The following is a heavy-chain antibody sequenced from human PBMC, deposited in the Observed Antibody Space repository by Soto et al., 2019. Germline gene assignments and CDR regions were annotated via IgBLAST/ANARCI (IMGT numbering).Heavy chain of an antibody. Sequence: SETLSLTCTVPGGSISSGDYYWSWIRQPPGKGLEWIGYIYYSGSTYYNPSLKSRVTISVDTSKNQFSLKLSSVTAADTAVYYCARDRFTYYDFWSGYYSGSNWFDPWGQGTLVTVSS. CDR1: GGSISSGDYY. CDR2: IYYSGST. D-gene: IGHD3-3*01. V-gene: IGHV4-30-4*01. CDR3: ARDRFTYYDFWSGYYSGSNWFDP. J-gene: IGHJ5*02.